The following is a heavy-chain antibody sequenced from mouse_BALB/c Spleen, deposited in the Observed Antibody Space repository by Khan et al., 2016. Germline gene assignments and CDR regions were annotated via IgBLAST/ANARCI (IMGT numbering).Heavy chain of an antibody. CDR1: GFTFKTYA. CDR2: IRSKSNNFAT. Sequence: EVQLVESGGGLVQPKGSLKLSCAASGFTFKTYAMNWVRQAPGKGLEWIARIRSKSNNFATYYADPVKDRFTISRDDSQNMLSLQMNTLQTEDTAMYYCVRDAYYPYALDYWGQGTSVTVSS. J-gene: IGHJ4*01. CDR3: VRDAYYPYALDY. D-gene: IGHD1-1*01. V-gene: IGHV10-1*02.